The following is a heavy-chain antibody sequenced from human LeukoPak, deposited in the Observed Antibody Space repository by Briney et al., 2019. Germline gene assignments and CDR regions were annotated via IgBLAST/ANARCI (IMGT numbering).Heavy chain of an antibody. CDR3: AGRQWLDWSGVYAFDI. V-gene: IGHV1-69*04. J-gene: IGHJ3*02. CDR1: GGTFSSYA. D-gene: IGHD6-19*01. CDR2: IIPILGIA. Sequence: GASVKVSCKASGGTFSSYAISWVRQAPGQGLEWMGRIIPILGIANYAQKFQGRVTITADKSTSTAYMELSSLRSEDTAVYYCAGRQWLDWSGVYAFDIWGQGTMVTVSS.